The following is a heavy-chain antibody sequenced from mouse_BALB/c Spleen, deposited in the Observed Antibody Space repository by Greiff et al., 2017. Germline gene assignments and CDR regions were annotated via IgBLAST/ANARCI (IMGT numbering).Heavy chain of an antibody. Sequence: EVQGVESGGGLVQPGGSLKLSCAASGFTFSSYGMSWVRQTPDKRLELVATINSNGGSTYYPDSVKGRFTISRDNAKNTLYLQMSSLKSEDTAMYYCARDRNYYGSSYVDYWGQGTTLTVSS. CDR3: ARDRNYYGSSYVDY. D-gene: IGHD1-1*01. CDR1: GFTFSSYG. CDR2: INSNGGST. V-gene: IGHV5-6-3*01. J-gene: IGHJ2*01.